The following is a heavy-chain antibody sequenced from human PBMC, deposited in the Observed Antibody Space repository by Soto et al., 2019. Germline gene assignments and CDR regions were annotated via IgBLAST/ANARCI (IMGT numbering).Heavy chain of an antibody. V-gene: IGHV1-18*01. D-gene: IGHD5-12*01. CDR1: GYPFTSYG. CDR3: ARGRIVASIHDAFEI. J-gene: IGHJ3*02. Sequence: ASVKVSCKASGYPFTSYGISWVRQAPGQGLEWVAWISAYNGNRDTAQKFQGRVTMTLDTSTDTAHMELGDLTSADTGVYYCARGRIVASIHDAFEIWGQGTKVTISS. CDR2: ISAYNGNR.